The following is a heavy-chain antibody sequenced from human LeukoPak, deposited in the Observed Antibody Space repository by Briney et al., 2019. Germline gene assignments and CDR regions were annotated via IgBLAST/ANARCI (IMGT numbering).Heavy chain of an antibody. CDR2: ITSSSIYI. D-gene: IGHD3-16*01. CDR1: GFTFSSYS. Sequence: GGSLRLSCAASGFTFSSYSINWVRQAPGRGLEWVSSITSSSIYIYYADSVTGRFTISRDNAKNSLYLQMNSLRAEDTALYYCARDRGLIFDYWGQGTLVTVSS. J-gene: IGHJ4*02. V-gene: IGHV3-21*01. CDR3: ARDRGLIFDY.